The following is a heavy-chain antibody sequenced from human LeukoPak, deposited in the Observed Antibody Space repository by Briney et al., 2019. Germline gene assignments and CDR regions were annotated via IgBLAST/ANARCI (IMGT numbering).Heavy chain of an antibody. J-gene: IGHJ4*02. D-gene: IGHD3-22*01. V-gene: IGHV3-15*01. CDR2: IKSKTDGETT. CDR3: AKSNYFDSGGYYFFDY. CDR1: GFTFTNAW. Sequence: GRSLRLSCAASGFTFTNAWMSWVRQAPGKGLEWVGRIKSKTDGETTEYAAPVKDRFTISRDDSKNTLYLQMNSLRAEDTAVYYCAKSNYFDSGGYYFFDYWGQGTLVSVSS.